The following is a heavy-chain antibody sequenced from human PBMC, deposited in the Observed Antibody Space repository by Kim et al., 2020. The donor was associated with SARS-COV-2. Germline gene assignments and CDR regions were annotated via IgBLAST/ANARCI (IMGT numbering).Heavy chain of an antibody. J-gene: IGHJ4*02. D-gene: IGHD2-15*01. V-gene: IGHV3-23*01. Sequence: YYADSVKGRFTISRDKSKNTLYLQMNSLRAEDTAVYYCAKPAVLLGGFDYWGQGTLVTVSS. CDR3: AKPAVLLGGFDY.